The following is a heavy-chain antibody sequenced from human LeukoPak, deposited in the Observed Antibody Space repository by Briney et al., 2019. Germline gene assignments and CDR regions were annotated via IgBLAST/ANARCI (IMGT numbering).Heavy chain of an antibody. D-gene: IGHD1-1*01. CDR2: IISSSSYI. J-gene: IGHJ3*02. V-gene: IGHV3-21*01. CDR3: ARESGIGADDAFDI. Sequence: GGSLRLSCAASGFTFSSYSMNWVRQAPGKGLEWVSSIISSSSYIYYADSVKGRFTISRDDAKNSLYLQMNSLRAEDTAVYYCARESGIGADDAFDIWGQGTMVTVSS. CDR1: GFTFSSYS.